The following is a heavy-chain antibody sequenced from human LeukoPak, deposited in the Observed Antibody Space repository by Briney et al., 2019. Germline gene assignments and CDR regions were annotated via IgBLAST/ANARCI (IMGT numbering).Heavy chain of an antibody. V-gene: IGHV4-61*08. J-gene: IGHJ3*02. CDR1: GGSISSGGYS. CDR3: ARFRLGGAFDI. CDR2: IYYSGTT. Sequence: SETLSLTCAVSGGSISSGGYSWSWIRQPPGKGLEWIGYIYYSGTTNYNPSLKSQVTISVDTSKNQFSLKLTSVTAADTAVYYCARFRLGGAFDIWGQGTMVTVSS. D-gene: IGHD1-26*01.